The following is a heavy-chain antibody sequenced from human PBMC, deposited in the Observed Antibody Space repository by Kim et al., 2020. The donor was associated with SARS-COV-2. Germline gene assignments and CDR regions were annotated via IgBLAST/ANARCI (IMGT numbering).Heavy chain of an antibody. Sequence: GGSLRLSCAASGFTFSSYAMSWVRQAPGKGLEWVSAISGSGGSTYYADSVKGRFTISRDNSKNTLYLQMNSLRAEDMAVYYCAKDHVRGWPGGLGMDVWGQGTTVTVSS. D-gene: IGHD2-15*01. V-gene: IGHV3-23*01. CDR2: ISGSGGST. CDR1: GFTFSSYA. CDR3: AKDHVRGWPGGLGMDV. J-gene: IGHJ6*02.